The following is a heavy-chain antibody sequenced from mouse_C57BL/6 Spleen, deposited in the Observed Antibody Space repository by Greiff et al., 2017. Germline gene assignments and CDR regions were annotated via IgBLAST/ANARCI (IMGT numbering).Heavy chain of an antibody. CDR3: ARAHDYYGSSYIDY. Sequence: QVQLKESGAELVKPGASVKMSCKASGYTFTTYPIEWMKQNHGKSLEWIGNFHPYNDDTKYNEKFKGKATLTVDKSSSTVYLELSRFTSDDSAVYYCARAHDYYGSSYIDYWGQGTTLTVSS. CDR2: FHPYNDDT. J-gene: IGHJ2*01. CDR1: GYTFTTYP. D-gene: IGHD1-1*01. V-gene: IGHV1-47*01.